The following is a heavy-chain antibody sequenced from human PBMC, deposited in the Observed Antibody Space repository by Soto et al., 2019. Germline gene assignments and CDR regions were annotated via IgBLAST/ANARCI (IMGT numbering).Heavy chain of an antibody. J-gene: IGHJ4*02. D-gene: IGHD2-15*01. CDR1: GGSFSGYY. V-gene: IGHV4-34*01. CDR3: ARAKGCCSGGSCALGGSFDY. CDR2: INHSGSA. Sequence: QVQLQQWGAGLLKPSETLSLTCAVSGGSFSGYYWSWIRQPPGKGLEWIGEINHSGSANYNPSLTSRVTITLNTSQNQYTMKLSAVNAADKAGYYCARAKGCCSGGSCALGGSFDYWGQGTLVTVSS.